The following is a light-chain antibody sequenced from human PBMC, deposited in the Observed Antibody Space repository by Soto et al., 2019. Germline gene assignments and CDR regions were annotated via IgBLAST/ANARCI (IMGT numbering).Light chain of an antibody. Sequence: QSALTQPASVSGSPGQSITISCTGTSSDVGGYNYVSWYQQHPGKAPKLMIYDVSNRPSGVSNRFSGSKSGNTASLTISGLQAEDEADYYCSSYTSSSTLAVFGTGTKVIVL. CDR1: SSDVGGYNY. V-gene: IGLV2-14*01. CDR2: DVS. CDR3: SSYTSSSTLAV. J-gene: IGLJ1*01.